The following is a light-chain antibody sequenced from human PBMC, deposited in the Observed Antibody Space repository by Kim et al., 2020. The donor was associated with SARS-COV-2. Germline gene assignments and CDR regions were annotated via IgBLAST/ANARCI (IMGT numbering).Light chain of an antibody. J-gene: IGLJ2*01. V-gene: IGLV3-19*01. CDR2: GKN. CDR1: SLRKYY. CDR3: NSRDTSHFVI. Sequence: SSELTQDPAVSVALGQTVRITCQGDSLRKYYATWYQQKPGQAPVLLISGKNNRPSGIPDRFSGSSSGNTASLTIAEAQAEDEADYYCNSRDTSHFVIFGGGTQLTVL.